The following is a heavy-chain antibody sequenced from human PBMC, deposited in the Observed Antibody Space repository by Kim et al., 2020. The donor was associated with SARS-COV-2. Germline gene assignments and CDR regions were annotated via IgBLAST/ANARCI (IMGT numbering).Heavy chain of an antibody. J-gene: IGHJ5*02. V-gene: IGHV1-2*02. CDR2: T. CDR3: ARERDWFHP. Sequence: TNYAQKFQRRVTMTRHTSISTAYMKLSRLRSDDTAVYYCARERDWFHPWGQGTLVTVSS.